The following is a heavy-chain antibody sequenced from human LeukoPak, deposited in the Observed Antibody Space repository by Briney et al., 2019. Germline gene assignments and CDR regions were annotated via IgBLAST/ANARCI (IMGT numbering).Heavy chain of an antibody. Sequence: SQTLSLTCAISGDSVSSNSAAWNWIRRSPSRGLEWLGRTYYRSKWYNDYAVSVKSRITINPDTSKNQFSLQLNSVTPEDTAVYYCAASTTRITMKVDIWGQGTMVTVSS. CDR1: GDSVSSNSAA. CDR3: AASTTRITMKVDI. D-gene: IGHD3-22*01. V-gene: IGHV6-1*01. CDR2: TYYRSKWYN. J-gene: IGHJ3*02.